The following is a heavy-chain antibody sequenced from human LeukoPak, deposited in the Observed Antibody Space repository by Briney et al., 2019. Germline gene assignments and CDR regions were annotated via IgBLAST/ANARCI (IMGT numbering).Heavy chain of an antibody. CDR2: ISSSGSTI. J-gene: IGHJ4*02. CDR3: ARDDTVIHFDY. CDR1: GFTFSSYE. Sequence: GGSLRLSCAASGFTFSSYEMNWARQAPGKGLEWVSYISSSGSTIYYADSAKGRFTISRDNAKNSLYLQMNSLRAEDTAVYYCARDDTVIHFDYWGQGTLVTVSS. D-gene: IGHD3-16*02. V-gene: IGHV3-48*03.